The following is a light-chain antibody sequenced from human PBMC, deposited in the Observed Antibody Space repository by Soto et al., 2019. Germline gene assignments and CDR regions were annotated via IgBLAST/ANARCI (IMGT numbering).Light chain of an antibody. V-gene: IGLV2-14*01. J-gene: IGLJ1*01. Sequence: QSALTQPASVSGSPGQSITISCTGTSSDIGTYNYVSWYQQHPGKSPKLMLYEVSNRPSGVSNRFFGYKSGNTASLTISGLQAEDEADYFCNSYTSSSTLYVFVTGTKVTVL. CDR3: NSYTSSSTLYV. CDR2: EVS. CDR1: SSDIGTYNY.